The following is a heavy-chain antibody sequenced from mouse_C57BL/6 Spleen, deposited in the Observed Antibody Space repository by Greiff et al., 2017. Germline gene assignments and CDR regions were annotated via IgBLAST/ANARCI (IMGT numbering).Heavy chain of an antibody. CDR2: IWSGGST. D-gene: IGHD1-1*01. Sequence: VQLKESGPGLVQPSQSLSITCTVSGFSLTSYGVHWVRQSPGKGLEWLGVIWSGGSTDYNAAFISRLSISKDNSKSPVFFKMNSLQADDTAIYYCARPPVVEGNAMDYWGQGTSVTVSS. CDR3: ARPPVVEGNAMDY. V-gene: IGHV2-2*01. J-gene: IGHJ4*01. CDR1: GFSLTSYG.